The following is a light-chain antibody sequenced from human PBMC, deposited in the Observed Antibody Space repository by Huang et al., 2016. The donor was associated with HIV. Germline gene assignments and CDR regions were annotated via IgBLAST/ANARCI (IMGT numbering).Light chain of an antibody. CDR3: QQRSNWRT. CDR1: QSVSSY. V-gene: IGKV3-11*01. J-gene: IGKJ5*01. Sequence: EIVLTQSPATLSLSPGERATLSCRASQSVSSYLAWYQQKPGQAPRLLIYDASNRGTGIPARFSGSGSGTDFILTISSLEPEDFAVYYCQQRSNWRTFGQGTRLEIK. CDR2: DAS.